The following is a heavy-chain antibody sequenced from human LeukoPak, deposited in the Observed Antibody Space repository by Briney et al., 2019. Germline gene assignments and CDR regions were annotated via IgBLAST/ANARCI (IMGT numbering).Heavy chain of an antibody. D-gene: IGHD3-16*01. Sequence: SETRSPTCTVSGGSISSYYWSFIRQPAGKGLEWIGRIHTSWTTYHTPSLKSRVTMSVDTSRNQFSLRLTSVTAADTAVYYCARGDYYDGGGRNWFDPWGQGTRVTVSS. CDR2: IHTSWTT. CDR1: GGSISSYY. J-gene: IGHJ5*02. V-gene: IGHV4-4*07. CDR3: ARGDYYDGGGRNWFDP.